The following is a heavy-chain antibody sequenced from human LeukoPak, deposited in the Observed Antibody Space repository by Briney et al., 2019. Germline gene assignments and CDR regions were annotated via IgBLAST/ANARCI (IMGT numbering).Heavy chain of an antibody. CDR3: ATTSNWGYCSGGSCYVFDY. CDR1: GDTFSNYA. V-gene: IGHV1-69*06. J-gene: IGHJ4*02. D-gene: IGHD2-15*01. Sequence: ASVKVSCKASGDTFSNYAINWVRQAPGQRLEWMGGIIPIFGTADYAQKFQGRVTITADKSTSTAYMELSSLRSEDTAVYYCATTSNWGYCSGGSCYVFDYWGQGTLVTVSS. CDR2: IIPIFGTA.